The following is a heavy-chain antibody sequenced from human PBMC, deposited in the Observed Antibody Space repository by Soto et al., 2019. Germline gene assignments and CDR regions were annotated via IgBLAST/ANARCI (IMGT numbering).Heavy chain of an antibody. J-gene: IGHJ4*02. Sequence: SETLSLTCTVSGGSISSYYWSWIRQPPGKGLEWIGYIYYSGSTNYNPSLKSRVTISVDTSKNQFSLKLSSVTAEDTAVYYCARDNYYDSSGYYDYWGQGNLVTVSS. D-gene: IGHD3-22*01. CDR2: IYYSGST. CDR1: GGSISSYY. V-gene: IGHV4-59*01. CDR3: ARDNYYDSSGYYDY.